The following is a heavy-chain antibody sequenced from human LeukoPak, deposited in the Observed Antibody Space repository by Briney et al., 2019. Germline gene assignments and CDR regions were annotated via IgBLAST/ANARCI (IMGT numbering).Heavy chain of an antibody. V-gene: IGHV4-38-2*02. CDR1: GSSITSGYY. CDR3: TRGPSGGNDAVGA. Sequence: PSETLSLTCIVSGSSITSGYYWGWIRQPPGKGLEFIGCIYYGGSTYYNPSLRSRVTVSVDTSKNQFSLKVTSVTAADTAIYYCTRGPSGGNDAVGAWGQGSMVTVSS. D-gene: IGHD3-16*01. J-gene: IGHJ3*01. CDR2: IYYGGST.